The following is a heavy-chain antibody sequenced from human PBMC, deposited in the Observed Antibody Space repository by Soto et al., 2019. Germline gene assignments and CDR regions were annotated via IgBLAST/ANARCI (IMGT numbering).Heavy chain of an antibody. V-gene: IGHV3-21*01. CDR2: ISSSSSYI. CDR3: ARGRYYDFWSGYLPAAFDI. CDR1: GFTFSSYS. Sequence: VQLVESGGGVVQPGRSLRLSCAASGFTFSSYSMNWVRQAPGKGLEWVSSISSSSSYIYYADSVKGRFTISRDNAKNSLYLQMNSLRAEDTAVYYCARGRYYDFWSGYLPAAFDIWGQGTMVTVSS. J-gene: IGHJ3*02. D-gene: IGHD3-3*01.